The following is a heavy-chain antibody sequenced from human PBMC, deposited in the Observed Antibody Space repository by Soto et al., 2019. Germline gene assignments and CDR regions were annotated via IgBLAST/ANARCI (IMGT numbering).Heavy chain of an antibody. V-gene: IGHV3-30-3*01. D-gene: IGHD3-16*01. CDR3: ARDLAPQQPYNWFDP. J-gene: IGHJ5*02. CDR2: ISYDGSNK. Sequence: GGSLRLSCAASGFTFSSYAMHLVRQAPGKGLEWVAGISYDGSNKYYADSVKGRFTISRDNSKNSLYLQMNSLRAEDTAVYYCARDLAPQQPYNWFDPWGQGTLVTVSS. CDR1: GFTFSSYA.